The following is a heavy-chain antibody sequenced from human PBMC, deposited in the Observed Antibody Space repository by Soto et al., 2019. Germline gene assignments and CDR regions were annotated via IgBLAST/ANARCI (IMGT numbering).Heavy chain of an antibody. D-gene: IGHD6-25*01. CDR2: IKQDGSEK. CDR3: ARSPRSGWYYNYYGMDV. V-gene: IGHV3-7*05. Sequence: EVQLVESGGGLVQPGGSLRLSCVATGFTFSGFWMSWVRQAPGKGLEWVANIKQDGSEKYYVDSVKGRFTISRDNAKNSLYLQMNSLSAEDTALYYCARSPRSGWYYNYYGMDVWGQGTTVTVSS. CDR1: GFTFSGFW. J-gene: IGHJ6*02.